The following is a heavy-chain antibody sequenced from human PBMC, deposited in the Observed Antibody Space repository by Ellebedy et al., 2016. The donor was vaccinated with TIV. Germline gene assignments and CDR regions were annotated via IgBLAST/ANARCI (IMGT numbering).Heavy chain of an antibody. D-gene: IGHD1-26*01. CDR2: ISYDENYK. Sequence: PGGSLRLSCAASGFIFTNYAMHWVRQAPGKGLEWVAVISYDENYKYYGDSVKGRFTVSRDNSKSTVYLQMDGLRVEDTGVYYCARDPNRSKWELLDFWGQGTLVTVSS. J-gene: IGHJ4*02. CDR1: GFIFTNYA. V-gene: IGHV3-30-3*01. CDR3: ARDPNRSKWELLDF.